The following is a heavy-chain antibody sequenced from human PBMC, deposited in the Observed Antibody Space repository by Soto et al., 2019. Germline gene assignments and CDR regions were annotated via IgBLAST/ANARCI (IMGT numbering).Heavy chain of an antibody. D-gene: IGHD3-3*02. Sequence: ASVKVSCKASGYTFTSYDINWVRQATGQGFEWMGWMNPNSGNTGYAQKFQGRVTMTRDTSASTAYMELNSLTSEDTAVYYCARDADSMPYYFDNWGQGTLVTVSS. CDR1: GYTFTSYD. CDR2: MNPNSGNT. V-gene: IGHV1-8*01. J-gene: IGHJ4*02. CDR3: ARDADSMPYYFDN.